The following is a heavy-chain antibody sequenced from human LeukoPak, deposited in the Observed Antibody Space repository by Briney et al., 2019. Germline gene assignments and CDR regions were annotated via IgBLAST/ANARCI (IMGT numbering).Heavy chain of an antibody. D-gene: IGHD3-22*01. CDR3: ARSYYGESESSAGTDY. V-gene: IGHV1-2*02. CDR1: GYTFTAYY. J-gene: IGHJ4*02. Sequence: ASVKVSCQASGYTFTAYYIYWVRQASGQGLESMGWLNPHSGGATYAQKFQGRVTMTRDTSTNTAYMELTRLKLDDTAVYFCARSYYGESESSAGTDYWGQGTLVTVSS. CDR2: LNPHSGGA.